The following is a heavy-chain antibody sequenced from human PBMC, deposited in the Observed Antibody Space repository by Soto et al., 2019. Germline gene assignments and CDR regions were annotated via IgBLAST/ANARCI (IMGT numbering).Heavy chain of an antibody. CDR1: GFTFYSYA. D-gene: IGHD1-20*01. CDR2: IGSVGGDT. Sequence: EVQLLESGGGLVQPGGSLRLSCAASGFTFYSYAMSWVRQAPGKGLEWVSTIGSVGGDTYYADSVKGRFTISRDDLKNTLLLQMNSLRAEDTAVYYCVKDRMAYNSVWDPFDIWGQGTMVTVSS. J-gene: IGHJ3*02. V-gene: IGHV3-23*01. CDR3: VKDRMAYNSVWDPFDI.